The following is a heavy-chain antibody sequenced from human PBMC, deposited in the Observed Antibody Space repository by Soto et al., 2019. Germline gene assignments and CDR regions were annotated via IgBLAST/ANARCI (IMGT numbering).Heavy chain of an antibody. Sequence: GGSLRLSCAASGFTFSSYAMSWVRQAPGKGLEWVSAISGSGGSTYYADSVKGRFTISRDNSKNTLYLQMNSLRAEDMAVYYCAKEPTYYYDSSGYYYSPLYFDYWGQGTLVTVSS. CDR2: ISGSGGST. CDR3: AKEPTYYYDSSGYYYSPLYFDY. V-gene: IGHV3-23*01. D-gene: IGHD3-22*01. J-gene: IGHJ4*02. CDR1: GFTFSSYA.